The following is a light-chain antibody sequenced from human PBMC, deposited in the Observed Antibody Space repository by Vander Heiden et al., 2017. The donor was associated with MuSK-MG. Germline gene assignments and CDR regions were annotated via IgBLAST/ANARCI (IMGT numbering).Light chain of an antibody. J-gene: IGLJ2*01. Sequence: QSALTQPPSASGSPGQSVTISCTGTSSDAGGYNYVSWYQQHPGKAPKLIIYEVSKRPSGVPDRFSGSKSGNTASLTVSGLQPEDEADYYCSSYGGSNNLVFGGGTKL. V-gene: IGLV2-8*01. CDR3: SSYGGSNNLV. CDR2: EVS. CDR1: SSDAGGYNY.